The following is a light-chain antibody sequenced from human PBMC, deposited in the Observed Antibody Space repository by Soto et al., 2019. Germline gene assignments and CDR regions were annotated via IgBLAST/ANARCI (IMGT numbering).Light chain of an antibody. V-gene: IGKV1-5*01. J-gene: IGKJ4*01. CDR2: GAY. Sequence: DIQMTQSPSTLSASVGDRVTITCRHSQRISGWVAWYQQKPGKAPKVLIHGAYNLESGVPSRFSGSGSGTEFTLTICCLQPDDFATYYGQQYDSYPCFGGGTKVEIK. CDR3: QQYDSYPC. CDR1: QRISGW.